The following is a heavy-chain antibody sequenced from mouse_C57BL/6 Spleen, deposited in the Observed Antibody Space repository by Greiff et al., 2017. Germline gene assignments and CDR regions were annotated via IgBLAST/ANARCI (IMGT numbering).Heavy chain of an antibody. CDR3: ARGGDGNAMDY. J-gene: IGHJ4*01. CDR2: ISYDGSN. CDR1: GYSITSCYY. D-gene: IGHD2-1*01. V-gene: IGHV3-6*01. Sequence: EVKLMESGPGLVKPSQSLSLTCSVTGYSITSCYYWNWIRQFPGNKLEWMGYISYDGSNNYNPSLKNRITLTRDPSKNQFFLKLNSVTPEDTATYYCARGGDGNAMDYWGQGTSVTVSS.